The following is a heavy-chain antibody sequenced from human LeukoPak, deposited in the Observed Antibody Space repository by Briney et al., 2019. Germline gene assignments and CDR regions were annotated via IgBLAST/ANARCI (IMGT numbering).Heavy chain of an antibody. V-gene: IGHV3-30*03. Sequence: GGSLRLSCAASGFTFSSYGMHWVRQAPRKGLEWVAVISYDGSNKYYADSVKGRFTISRDNSKNTLYLQMNSLRAEDTAVYYCARGTPKLGSGWYYYYYGMDVWGQGTTVTVSS. CDR2: ISYDGSNK. D-gene: IGHD6-19*01. CDR1: GFTFSSYG. CDR3: ARGTPKLGSGWYYYYYGMDV. J-gene: IGHJ6*02.